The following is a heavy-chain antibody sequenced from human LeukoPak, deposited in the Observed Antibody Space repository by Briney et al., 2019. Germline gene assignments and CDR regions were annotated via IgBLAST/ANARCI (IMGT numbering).Heavy chain of an antibody. J-gene: IGHJ4*02. CDR3: ARDKNYSSGSPDY. Sequence: PGGSLRLSCAASGFTFSSYGMHWVRQAPGKGLEWVAVIWYDGSNKYYADSVKGRLTISKDNSKNTLYLQMNSLRDEDTAVYYCARDKNYSSGSPDYWGQGTLVTVSS. V-gene: IGHV3-33*01. CDR2: IWYDGSNK. CDR1: GFTFSSYG. D-gene: IGHD3-10*01.